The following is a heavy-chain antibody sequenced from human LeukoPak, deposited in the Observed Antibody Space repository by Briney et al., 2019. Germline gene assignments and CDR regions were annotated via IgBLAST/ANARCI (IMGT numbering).Heavy chain of an antibody. Sequence: TGGSLRLSCAASGFTFSTYALHWIRQAPGKGLEWVAVISYDGSHKYYADSVKGRFTISRDNSKNTLYLQVNSLRAEDTAVYYCGAVAVTGGGYWGQGALVTVSS. CDR1: GFTFSTYA. J-gene: IGHJ4*02. CDR2: ISYDGSHK. V-gene: IGHV3-30-3*01. D-gene: IGHD6-19*01. CDR3: GAVAVTGGGY.